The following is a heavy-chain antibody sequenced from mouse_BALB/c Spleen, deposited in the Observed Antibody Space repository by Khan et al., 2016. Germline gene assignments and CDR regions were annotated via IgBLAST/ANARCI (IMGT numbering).Heavy chain of an antibody. CDR3: ARWAYYGNYLFAY. J-gene: IGHJ3*01. CDR2: INPSTGYT. D-gene: IGHD2-10*01. V-gene: IGHV1-7*01. Sequence: QVRLQQSGAELAKPGASVKMSCKASGYTFTSYWMHWVKQRPGQGLEWIGYINPSTGYTEYNQKFKDKATLTADKSSSTAYMQLSSLTSEDSAVNYCARWAYYGNYLFAYWGQGTLVTVSA. CDR1: GYTFTSYW.